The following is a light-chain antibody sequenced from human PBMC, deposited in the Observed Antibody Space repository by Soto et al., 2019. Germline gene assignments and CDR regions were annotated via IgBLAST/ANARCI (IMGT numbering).Light chain of an antibody. Sequence: TQPASVCGSPGQSVTISCTGTSSHVGSYNLVSWYQQHPGKAPKLMIYEGSKRPSGVSNRFSGSKAGKTASLTISGLQAEDVADYCCCSYAGSSTFYVFGTGTKVTVL. CDR1: SSHVGSYNL. V-gene: IGLV2-23*01. J-gene: IGLJ1*01. CDR3: CSYAGSSTFYV. CDR2: EGS.